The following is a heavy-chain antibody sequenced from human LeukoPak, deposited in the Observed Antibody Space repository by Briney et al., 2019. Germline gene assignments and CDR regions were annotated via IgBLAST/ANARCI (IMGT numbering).Heavy chain of an antibody. D-gene: IGHD2-2*02. J-gene: IGHJ4*02. CDR2: ITASGTAM. V-gene: IGHV3-48*01. CDR1: GFTFSSYS. Sequence: GGSLRLSCAASGFTFSSYSMNWVRQAPGKGLEWVSHITASGTAMFYADSVKGRFTISRDNSKNTLYLQMNSLRAEDTAVYYCAGDQEKYQLLYPLFRYWGQGTLVTVSS. CDR3: AGDQEKYQLLYPLFRY.